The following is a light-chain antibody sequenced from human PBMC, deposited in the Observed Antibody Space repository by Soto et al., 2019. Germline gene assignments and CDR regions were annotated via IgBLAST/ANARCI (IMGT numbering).Light chain of an antibody. Sequence: EIVMTQSPVTLAVSPGERATLSCRASQSVRSNLAWYQQKPGKAPRLLIFGASTRATGIPARFSGSGSGTEFTITISSLQSEDFVVYYCQQYNNWPRTFGQGTKVEIK. J-gene: IGKJ1*01. V-gene: IGKV3-15*01. CDR2: GAS. CDR3: QQYNNWPRT. CDR1: QSVRSN.